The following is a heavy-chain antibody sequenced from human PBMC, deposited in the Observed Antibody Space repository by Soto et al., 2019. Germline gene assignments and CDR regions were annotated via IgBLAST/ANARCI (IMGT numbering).Heavy chain of an antibody. D-gene: IGHD3-16*01. Sequence: GGSLRLSCAASGFTFSSYEMNWVRQAPGKGLEWVSYISSSGSTIYYADSVKGRFTISRDNAKNSLYLQMNSLRAEDTAVYYCASFFPTRGSYGPLYNAFDIWGQGTMVIVSS. CDR1: GFTFSSYE. J-gene: IGHJ3*02. V-gene: IGHV3-48*03. CDR2: ISSSGSTI. CDR3: ASFFPTRGSYGPLYNAFDI.